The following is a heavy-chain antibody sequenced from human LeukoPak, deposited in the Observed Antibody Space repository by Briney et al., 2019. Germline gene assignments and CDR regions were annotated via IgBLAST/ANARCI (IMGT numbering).Heavy chain of an antibody. CDR1: LGSITNYY. D-gene: IGHD2-21*01. J-gene: IGHJ4*02. CDR3: ARVFGANSLGY. CDR2: IHKSGTT. V-gene: IGHV4-4*07. Sequence: SETLSLTCKVSLGSITNYYWSWIRQPAGKGLEWIGRIHKSGTTYYSPSLKSRVTMSIDASKNQFSLQLSAVSAADTAIYYCARVFGANSLGYWGQGTLVAVSS.